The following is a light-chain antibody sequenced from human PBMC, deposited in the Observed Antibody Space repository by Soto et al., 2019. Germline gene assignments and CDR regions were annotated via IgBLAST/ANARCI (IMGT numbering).Light chain of an antibody. Sequence: EIVLTQSPATLSLSPGERATLSCRASQSVSGSLAWYQQKLGQAPRLLIYDASNRATGIPARFSGSGSGTDFTLTIRSLEPEAFAVYYCQQRSNWPYTFGQGTKLEIK. CDR2: DAS. CDR1: QSVSGS. CDR3: QQRSNWPYT. J-gene: IGKJ2*01. V-gene: IGKV3-11*01.